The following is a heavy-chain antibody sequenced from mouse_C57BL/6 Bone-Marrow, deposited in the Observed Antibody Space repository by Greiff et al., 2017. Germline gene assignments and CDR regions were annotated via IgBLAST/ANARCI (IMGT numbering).Heavy chain of an antibody. CDR1: GYSITSGYY. CDR2: ISYDGSN. D-gene: IGHD2-2*01. J-gene: IGHJ2*01. V-gene: IGHV3-6*01. CDR3: ARGEGYPDY. Sequence: EVKLMESGPGLVKPSQSLSLTCSVTGYSITSGYYWNWIRQFPGNKLEWMGYISYDGSNNYNPSLKNRISITRDTSKNQFFLKLNSVTTEDTATYYCARGEGYPDYWGQGTTLTVSS.